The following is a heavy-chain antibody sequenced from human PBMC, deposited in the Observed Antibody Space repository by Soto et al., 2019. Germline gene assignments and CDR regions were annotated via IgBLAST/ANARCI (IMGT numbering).Heavy chain of an antibody. V-gene: IGHV4-34*01. CDR2: INHSGST. CDR3: ARESLRFLEWLQRGNWFDP. CDR1: GGSFSGYY. J-gene: IGHJ5*02. Sequence: LSLTCAVYGGSFSGYYWSWIRQPPWKGLEWIGEINHSGSTNYNPSLKSRVTISVDTSKNQFSLKLSSVTAADTAVYYCARESLRFLEWLQRGNWFDPWGQGTLVTVSS. D-gene: IGHD3-3*01.